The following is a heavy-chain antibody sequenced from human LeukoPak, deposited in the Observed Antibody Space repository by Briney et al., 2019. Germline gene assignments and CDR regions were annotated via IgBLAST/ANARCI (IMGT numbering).Heavy chain of an antibody. CDR1: GGSFSGYY. D-gene: IGHD6-19*01. V-gene: IGHV4-34*01. Sequence: NPSETLSLTCAVYGGSFSGYYWSWIRQPPGKGLEWIGEINHSGSANYNPSLKSRVTISVDTSKNQFSLKLSSVPAADTAVYYCARGPKTGYSSGWYWGYYYYGMDVWGQGTTVTVSS. J-gene: IGHJ6*02. CDR3: ARGPKTGYSSGWYWGYYYYGMDV. CDR2: INHSGSA.